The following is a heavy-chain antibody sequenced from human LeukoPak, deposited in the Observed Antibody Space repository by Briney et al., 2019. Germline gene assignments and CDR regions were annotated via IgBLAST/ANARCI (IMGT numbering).Heavy chain of an antibody. CDR1: GGTFSSYA. CDR3: ARVEYEAAAGTSSYYYYGMDV. CDR2: IIPIFGTT. Sequence: GASVKVSCKASGGTFSSYAISWVRQAPGQGLEWMGGIIPIFGTTNHAQKFQGRVTITADESTSTAYMELSSLRSEDTAVYYCARVEYEAAAGTSSYYYYGMDVWGQGTTVTVSS. D-gene: IGHD6-13*01. J-gene: IGHJ6*02. V-gene: IGHV1-69*01.